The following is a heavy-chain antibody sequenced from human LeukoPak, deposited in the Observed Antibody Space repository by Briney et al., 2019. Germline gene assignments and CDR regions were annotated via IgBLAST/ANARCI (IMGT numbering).Heavy chain of an antibody. CDR3: ARDPNSYEASFDY. Sequence: ASVKVSCKASGGTFSSYAISWVRQAPGQGLEWMGWISGYNGNTNYAQKLQGRVTMTSDTSTTTAYMELRSLRSDDTAVYYCARDPNSYEASFDYWGQGTLVTVSS. D-gene: IGHD3-22*01. J-gene: IGHJ4*02. CDR1: GGTFSSYA. V-gene: IGHV1-18*01. CDR2: ISGYNGNT.